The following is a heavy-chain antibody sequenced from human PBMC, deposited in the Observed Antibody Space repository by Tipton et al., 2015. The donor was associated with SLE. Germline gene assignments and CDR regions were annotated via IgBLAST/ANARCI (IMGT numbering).Heavy chain of an antibody. CDR3: ARVVTVGAAHYYDIDV. D-gene: IGHD2-21*02. Sequence: LRLSCFVSGDSITSDIYYWGWIRQPPGKGLEWIGSVYDSGTTHYNPSLKSRVTMSVDTSKTQFSLKLDSLTAADTAVYYCARVVTVGAAHYYDIDVWGQGTRVTVSS. CDR2: VYDSGTT. CDR1: GDSITSDIYY. V-gene: IGHV4-39*07. J-gene: IGHJ6*02.